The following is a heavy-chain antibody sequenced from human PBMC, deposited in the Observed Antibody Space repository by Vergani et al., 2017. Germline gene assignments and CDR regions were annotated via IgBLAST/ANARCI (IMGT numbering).Heavy chain of an antibody. CDR3: ARDSTFSGSYRFYYFDY. J-gene: IGHJ4*02. CDR2: TIPIFGTA. Sequence: QVKLVQSGAEVKKPGSSVKVSCKASGGTFGSYAISWMRQAPGQGREWMGRTIPIFGTANYAKKFQGRVTITADESTSTSYMEMSSLRSEDTAVYYCARDSTFSGSYRFYYFDYWGQGTLVTVSS. V-gene: IGHV1-69*18. CDR1: GGTFGSYA. D-gene: IGHD1-26*01.